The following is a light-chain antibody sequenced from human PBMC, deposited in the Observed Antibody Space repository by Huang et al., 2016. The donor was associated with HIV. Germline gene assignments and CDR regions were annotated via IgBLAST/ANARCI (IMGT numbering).Light chain of an antibody. Sequence: DIVMTQSPDSLAVSLGERATINCKSSQCVLYSSNNKNYLAWYQQRPGQPPKLLIYWASTRESGVPDRFSGSGSGTDFTLTITSLQADDVAVYYCQQYYSSPTFGQGTKLEI. CDR3: QQYYSSPT. J-gene: IGKJ2*01. V-gene: IGKV4-1*01. CDR1: QCVLYSSNNKNY. CDR2: WAS.